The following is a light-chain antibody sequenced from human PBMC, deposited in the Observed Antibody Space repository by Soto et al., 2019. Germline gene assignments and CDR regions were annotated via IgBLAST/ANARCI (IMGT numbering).Light chain of an antibody. Sequence: EIVMTQSPATLSVSPGERATLSCRASQSVSSNLAWYQQKPGQAPRLLLYGASTRATGIPARFSGSGSGTEFTLTISSLQSEAFAVYYCQQYNNWPSLTFGGGTRLEIK. CDR3: QQYNNWPSLT. V-gene: IGKV3-15*01. J-gene: IGKJ4*01. CDR2: GAS. CDR1: QSVSSN.